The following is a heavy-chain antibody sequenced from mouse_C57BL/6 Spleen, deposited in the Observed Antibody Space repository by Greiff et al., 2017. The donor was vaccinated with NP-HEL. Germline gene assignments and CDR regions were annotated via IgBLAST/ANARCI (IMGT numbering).Heavy chain of an antibody. CDR3: ARSYYGNYGYFDV. CDR1: GYTFTSYW. D-gene: IGHD2-1*01. CDR2: IHPNSGST. V-gene: IGHV1-64*01. Sequence: QVQLQQPGAELVKPGASVKLSCKASGYTFTSYWMHWVKQRPGQGLEWIGMIHPNSGSTNYNEKFKSKATLTVAKSSSTAYMQLSSLTSEDAEVYYCARSYYGNYGYFDVWGKGTTVTVSS. J-gene: IGHJ1*03.